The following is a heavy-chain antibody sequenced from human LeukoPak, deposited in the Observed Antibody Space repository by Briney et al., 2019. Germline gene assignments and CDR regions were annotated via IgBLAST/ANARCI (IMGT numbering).Heavy chain of an antibody. V-gene: IGHV4-59*08. J-gene: IGHJ4*02. CDR1: GGSIGSNY. CDR3: AKYGNSGWVIDN. D-gene: IGHD6-19*01. CDR2: IYYTGGT. Sequence: SETLSLTCTVSGGSIGSNYWTWIRQPPGKGLEYIGYIYYTGGTNCNPSLKSRVTISVDTSKNQFSLRLSSVTAADTAVYFCAKYGNSGWVIDNWGQGTLVTVSS.